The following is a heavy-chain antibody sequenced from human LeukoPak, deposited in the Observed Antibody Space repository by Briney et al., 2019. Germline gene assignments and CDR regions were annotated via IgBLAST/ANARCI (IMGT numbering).Heavy chain of an antibody. J-gene: IGHJ5*02. CDR1: GFTFSSYS. Sequence: GGSLRLSCAASGFTFSSYSMNWVRQAPGKGLEWVSSISSSSSNIYYADSVKGRFTISRDNAKNSLYLQMNSLRAEDTAVYYCARDVYYDSSAQEWFDPWGQGTLVTVSS. V-gene: IGHV3-21*01. CDR3: ARDVYYDSSAQEWFDP. CDR2: ISSSSSNI. D-gene: IGHD3-22*01.